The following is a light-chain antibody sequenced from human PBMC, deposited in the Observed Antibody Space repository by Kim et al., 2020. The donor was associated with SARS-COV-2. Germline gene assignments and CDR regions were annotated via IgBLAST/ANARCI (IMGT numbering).Light chain of an antibody. CDR3: SSYTSGSTRV. Sequence: GQSITISCTGTSSDVGGYNYVSWYQQHPGKAPKFMIYDVSNRPSGVSNRFSGSKSGNTASLTISGLQAEDEADYYCSSYTSGSTRVFGTGTKVTVL. J-gene: IGLJ1*01. CDR2: DVS. V-gene: IGLV2-14*03. CDR1: SSDVGGYNY.